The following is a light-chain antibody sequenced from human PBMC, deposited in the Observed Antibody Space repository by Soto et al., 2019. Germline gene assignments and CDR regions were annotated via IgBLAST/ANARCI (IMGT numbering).Light chain of an antibody. CDR2: GAS. CDR3: QQYGSSPLT. V-gene: IGKV3-20*01. J-gene: IGKJ4*01. Sequence: EIVLTQSPGTLSLSPGERATLSCRASQSVSSSYLAWYQQKPGQAPRLLIYGASIRATSIPDTFSCSGSGTDFTLTITRLEPDDFPVYYCQQYGSSPLTFGGGTKVEIK. CDR1: QSVSSSY.